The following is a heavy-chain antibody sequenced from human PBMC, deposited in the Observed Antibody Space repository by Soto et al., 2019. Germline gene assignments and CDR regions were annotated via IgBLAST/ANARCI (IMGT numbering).Heavy chain of an antibody. J-gene: IGHJ3*02. Sequence: QVQLVQSGAEVKKPGASVKVSCKASGYTFTSYAMHWVRQAPGQRLEWMGWINAGNGNTKNSQKFQGRVTITRDASASTAYMEMRSLRSEDTAVYYCARQTWDAFDIWGQGTMVTGSS. V-gene: IGHV1-3*01. CDR3: ARQTWDAFDI. CDR2: INAGNGNT. CDR1: GYTFTSYA.